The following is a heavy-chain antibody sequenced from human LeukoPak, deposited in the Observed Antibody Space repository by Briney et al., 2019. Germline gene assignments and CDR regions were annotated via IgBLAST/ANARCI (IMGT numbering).Heavy chain of an antibody. V-gene: IGHV3-7*04. CDR1: GFTFSSYW. D-gene: IGHD6-13*01. CDR2: IKEDGSEK. J-gene: IGHJ4*02. Sequence: PGGSLRLSCAASGFTFSSYWMSWVRQAPGKGLEWVADIKEDGSEKYYVDSVKGRFTSSRDNAKNSLYLQMNSLRAEDTAVYYCARVQQLVPAEYYFDYWGQGTLVTVSS. CDR3: ARVQQLVPAEYYFDY.